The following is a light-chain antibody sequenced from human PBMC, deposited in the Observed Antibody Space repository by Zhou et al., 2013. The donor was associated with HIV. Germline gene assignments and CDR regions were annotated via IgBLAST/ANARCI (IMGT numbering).Light chain of an antibody. V-gene: IGLV1-40*01. J-gene: IGLJ1*01. CDR2: GDS. CDR3: QSYDTSLSGRYV. Sequence: SVLTQPPSVSGAPGQRVTISCTGNSSNIGAGYGVHWYQQLPGTAPKLLIYGDSNRPSGVPDRFSGSKSGTSASLAITGLQADDEADYYCQSYDTSLSGRYVFGMGPRSPS. CDR1: SSNIGAGYG.